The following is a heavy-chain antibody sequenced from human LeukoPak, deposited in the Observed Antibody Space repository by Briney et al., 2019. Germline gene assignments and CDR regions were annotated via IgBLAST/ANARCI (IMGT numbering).Heavy chain of an antibody. J-gene: IGHJ3*02. CDR2: IYTSGST. CDR3: ARGPYSYDSSGAFDI. CDR1: GGSISSYY. V-gene: IGHV4-4*07. D-gene: IGHD3-22*01. Sequence: PSETLSLTCTVSGGSISSYYWSWIRQPAGKGLEWIGRIYTSGSTNYNPSLKSRVTMSVDTSKNQFSLKLSSVTAADTAVYYCARGPYSYDSSGAFDIWGQGTMVTVSS.